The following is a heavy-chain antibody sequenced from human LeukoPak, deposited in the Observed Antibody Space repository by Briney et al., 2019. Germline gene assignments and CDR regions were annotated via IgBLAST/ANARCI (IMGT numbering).Heavy chain of an antibody. J-gene: IGHJ4*02. V-gene: IGHV1-24*01. Sequence: ASVKVSCNVSGYTLTDLSMHWVRQTPGTGLEWVGGFDPEDGETIYAQKFQGRVTMTQDTSTDTAYMELSSLRSEHTAVYYCATDPATVTTDYWGEGTLVTVSS. CDR1: GYTLTDLS. CDR2: FDPEDGET. D-gene: IGHD4-11*01. CDR3: ATDPATVTTDY.